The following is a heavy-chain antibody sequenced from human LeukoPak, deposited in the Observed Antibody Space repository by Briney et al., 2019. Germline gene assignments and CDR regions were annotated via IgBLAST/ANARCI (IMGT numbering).Heavy chain of an antibody. CDR3: ARQGIAAAGTVDY. CDR2: IYYSGST. Sequence: SETLSLTCTVSGGSISSSSYYWGWNRQPPGKGLEWIGSIYYSGSTYYNPSLKSRVTISVDTSKNQFSLKVRSVTAADTAVYYCARQGIAAAGTVDYWGQGTLVTVSS. V-gene: IGHV4-39*01. CDR1: GGSISSSSYY. D-gene: IGHD6-13*01. J-gene: IGHJ4*02.